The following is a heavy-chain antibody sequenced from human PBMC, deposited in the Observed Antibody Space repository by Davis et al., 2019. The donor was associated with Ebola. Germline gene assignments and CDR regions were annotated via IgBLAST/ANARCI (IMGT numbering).Heavy chain of an antibody. D-gene: IGHD3-10*01. CDR3: ARASYGLKGGPSHYYYYGMDV. CDR1: GGSISSGDYY. Sequence: SETLSLTCTVSGGSISSGDYYWSWIRQPPGKGLEWIGEIYHSGSTNYNPSLKSRVTISVDKSKNQFSLKLSSVTAADTAVYYCARASYGLKGGPSHYYYYGMDVWGQGTTVTVSS. CDR2: IYHSGST. V-gene: IGHV4-39*07. J-gene: IGHJ6*02.